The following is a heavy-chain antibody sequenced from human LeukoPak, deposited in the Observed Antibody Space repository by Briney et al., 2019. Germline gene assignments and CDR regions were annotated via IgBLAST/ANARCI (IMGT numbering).Heavy chain of an antibody. Sequence: GGSLRLSCAASGFTFNTYGMHWVRQAPGKGLEWVAIISYDGTNKYYADSVKGRFTTSRDNSKNTLYLQMNSLRAEDTAVYYCARDNYDSSGYYFDWGQGTLVTVSS. V-gene: IGHV3-30*03. CDR3: ARDNYDSSGYYFD. CDR2: ISYDGTNK. D-gene: IGHD3-22*01. CDR1: GFTFNTYG. J-gene: IGHJ4*02.